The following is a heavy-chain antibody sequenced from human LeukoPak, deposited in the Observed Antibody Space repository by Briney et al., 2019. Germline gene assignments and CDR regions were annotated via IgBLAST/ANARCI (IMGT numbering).Heavy chain of an antibody. CDR2: ISGSGGST. Sequence: GGSLRLSCAASGFTFSNYAMSWVRQAPGKGLEWVSAISGSGGSTYYADSVKGRFTISRDNSKNTLYLQMNSLRAEDTAVYYCAKDLYSSGWYVDAFDIWGQGTMVTVSS. V-gene: IGHV3-23*01. CDR1: GFTFSNYA. D-gene: IGHD6-19*01. CDR3: AKDLYSSGWYVDAFDI. J-gene: IGHJ3*02.